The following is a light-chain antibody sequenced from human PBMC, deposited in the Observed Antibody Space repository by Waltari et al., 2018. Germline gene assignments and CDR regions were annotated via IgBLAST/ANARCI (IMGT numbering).Light chain of an antibody. CDR3: VLYMGSGISV. CDR2: RTN. CDR1: SGSFSTSYY. V-gene: IGLV8-61*01. Sequence: QTVVTQEPSFSVSPGGTVTLTCGLSSGSFSTSYYPSWYQQTPGQAPRTLIYRTNTRSSGVTDRFSGSILGNKAALTITGAQADDESDYYCVLYMGSGISVFGGGTKLTVL. J-gene: IGLJ2*01.